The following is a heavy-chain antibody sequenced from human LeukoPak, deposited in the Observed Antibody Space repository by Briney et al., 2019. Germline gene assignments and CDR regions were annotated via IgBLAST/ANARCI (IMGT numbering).Heavy chain of an antibody. CDR3: ATGYSSGWQTQFFDY. CDR2: FDPEDGET. V-gene: IGHV1-24*01. CDR1: GYTLTELS. Sequence: ASVKVSCRVSGYTLTELSMHWVRQAPGKGLEWMGGFDPEDGETIYAQKFQGRVTMTEDTSTDTAYMELSSLRSEDTAVYCCATGYSSGWQTQFFDYWGQGTLVTVSS. J-gene: IGHJ4*02. D-gene: IGHD6-19*01.